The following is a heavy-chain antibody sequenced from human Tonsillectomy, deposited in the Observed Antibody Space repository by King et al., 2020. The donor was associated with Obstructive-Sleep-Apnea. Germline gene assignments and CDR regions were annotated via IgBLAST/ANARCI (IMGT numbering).Heavy chain of an antibody. V-gene: IGHV3-11*06. CDR3: ARIQAMYYDIAY. CDR1: AFTFSDYF. Sequence: VQLVESGGGLVKPGGSLRLSCAASAFTFSDYFMSWIRQAPGKGLEWVSYITSSGTHTNYADSVQGRFTISRDNAKNSLFLQMNSPRAEDTAVYYCARIQAMYYDIAYWGQGTLVTVSS. D-gene: IGHD3-9*01. CDR2: ITSSGTHT. J-gene: IGHJ4*02.